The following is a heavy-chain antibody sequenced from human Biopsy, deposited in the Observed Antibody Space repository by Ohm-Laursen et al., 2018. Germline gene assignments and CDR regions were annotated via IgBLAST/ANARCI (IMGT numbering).Heavy chain of an antibody. V-gene: IGHV1-69*13. D-gene: IGHD3-9*01. Sequence: SVKVSCKVSGGTFSNSAISWVRQAPEQGLEWMGGIITFFRTVNYAQNFQGRLTITADEFTDTAYMELRSLRSEDTAVYYCAPQTPRDPDILTGAYHYDMAVWGQGTTVTVSS. CDR2: IITFFRTV. CDR1: GGTFSNSA. J-gene: IGHJ6*02. CDR3: APQTPRDPDILTGAYHYDMAV.